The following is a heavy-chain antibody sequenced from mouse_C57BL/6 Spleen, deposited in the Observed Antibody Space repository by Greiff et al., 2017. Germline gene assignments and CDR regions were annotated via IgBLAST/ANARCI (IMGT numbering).Heavy chain of an antibody. CDR2: IYPGSGST. D-gene: IGHD1-1*01. CDR1: GYTFTSYW. J-gene: IGHJ2*01. V-gene: IGHV1-55*01. Sequence: QVQLQQPGAELVKPGASVKLSCKASGYTFTSYWITWVKQRPGQGLEWIGDIYPGSGSTNYNEKFKSKATLTVDTSSSTAYMQLSSLTSEDSAVYYCARCITTVGPDYWGQGTTLTVSS. CDR3: ARCITTVGPDY.